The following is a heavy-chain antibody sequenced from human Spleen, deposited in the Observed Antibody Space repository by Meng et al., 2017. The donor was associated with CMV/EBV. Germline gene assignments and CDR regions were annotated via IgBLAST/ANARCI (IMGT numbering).Heavy chain of an antibody. CDR3: ARDRGYYGSGMGRGY. V-gene: IGHV3-48*03. D-gene: IGHD3-10*01. CDR2: ISSSGSTI. Sequence: LRLSCAASGFTFSSYEMNWVRQAPGKGLEWVSYISSSGSTIYYADSVKGRFTISRDNAKNSLYLQMNSLRAEDTAVYYCARDRGYYGSGMGRGYWGQGTLVTVSS. CDR1: GFTFSSYE. J-gene: IGHJ4*02.